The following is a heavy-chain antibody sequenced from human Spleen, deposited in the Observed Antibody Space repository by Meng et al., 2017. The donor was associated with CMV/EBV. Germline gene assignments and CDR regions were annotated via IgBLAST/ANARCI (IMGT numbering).Heavy chain of an antibody. CDR2: INHSGST. CDR3: ARGLPYSSGWYLDD. Sequence: ADYGGSFSGYYWSWIRQPPGKGLEWIGEINHSGSTNYNPSLKSRVTISVDTSKNQFSLKLSSVTAADTAVYYCARGLPYSSGWYLDDWGQGTLVTVSS. V-gene: IGHV4-34*01. CDR1: GGSFSGYY. D-gene: IGHD6-19*01. J-gene: IGHJ4*02.